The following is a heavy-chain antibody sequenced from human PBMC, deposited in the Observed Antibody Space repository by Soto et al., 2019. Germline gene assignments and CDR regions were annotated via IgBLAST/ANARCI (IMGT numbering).Heavy chain of an antibody. CDR1: GGSISSGGYY. V-gene: IGHV4-31*03. CDR3: ARGARNPEYYFDY. D-gene: IGHD6-6*01. CDR2: IYYSGST. Sequence: SETLSLTCTVSGGSISSGGYYWSWIRQHPGKGLEWIGYIYYSGSTYYNPSLKSRVTISVDTSKNQFSLKLSSVTAADTAVYYCARGARNPEYYFDYWGQGTLVTVSS. J-gene: IGHJ4*02.